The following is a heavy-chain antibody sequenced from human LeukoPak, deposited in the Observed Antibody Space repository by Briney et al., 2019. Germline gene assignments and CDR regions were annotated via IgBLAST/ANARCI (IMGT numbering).Heavy chain of an antibody. CDR2: IIPIFGTA. J-gene: IGHJ4*02. V-gene: IGHV1-69*01. D-gene: IGHD6-6*01. CDR3: ARDEPRGAAQVY. CDR1: GGTFSSFA. Sequence: GSSVKVSCKASGGTFSSFAISWVRQAPGQGLEWMGGIIPIFGTANYAQKFQGRVTITADESTSTAYMELSSLRSEDTAMYYCARDEPRGAAQVYWGQGTLVTVSS.